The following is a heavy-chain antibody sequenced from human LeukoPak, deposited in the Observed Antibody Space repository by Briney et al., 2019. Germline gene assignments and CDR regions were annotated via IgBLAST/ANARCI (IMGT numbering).Heavy chain of an antibody. D-gene: IGHD6-19*01. V-gene: IGHV3-49*03. J-gene: IGHJ6*03. CDR2: IRSKAYGGTT. CDR3: TRGVSSGWFPTINYYYYYYMDV. CDR1: GFTFGDYA. Sequence: GGSLRLSCTASGFTFGDYAMSWFRQAPGKGLEWVGFIRSKAYGGTTEYAASVKGRFTISRDDSKSIAYLQMNSLKTEDTAVYYCTRGVSSGWFPTINYYYYYYMDVWGKGTTVTVSS.